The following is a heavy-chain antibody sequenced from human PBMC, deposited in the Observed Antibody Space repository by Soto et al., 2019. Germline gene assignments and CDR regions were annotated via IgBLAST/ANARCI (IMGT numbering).Heavy chain of an antibody. CDR2: IYQTGRT. D-gene: IGHD3-3*01. V-gene: IGHV4-30-2*01. Sequence: QLQLQESGSGLVQPSQTLSLTCTASGGSISTSDYSWTWIRQPPGGGLEWIGSIYQTGRTYVIPSLKSRVTMSLDKSKNQFSLNLTSVTAADTALYYCVREMTIFGVAPGGGVDVWGQGTTVTVSS. J-gene: IGHJ6*02. CDR1: GGSISTSDYS. CDR3: VREMTIFGVAPGGGVDV.